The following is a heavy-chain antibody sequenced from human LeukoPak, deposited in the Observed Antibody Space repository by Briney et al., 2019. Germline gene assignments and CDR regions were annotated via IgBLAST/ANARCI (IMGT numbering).Heavy chain of an antibody. CDR1: GFTFSDYY. CDR3: ARAITYYYDSSGYGFDY. D-gene: IGHD3-22*01. Sequence: GGSLRLSCAVSGFTFSDYYMSWIRQAPGKGLEWVSYISSSGSTIYYADSVKGRFTISRDNAKNSLYLQMNSLRAEDTAVYYCARAITYYYDSSGYGFDYWGQGTLVTVSS. CDR2: ISSSGSTI. V-gene: IGHV3-11*04. J-gene: IGHJ4*02.